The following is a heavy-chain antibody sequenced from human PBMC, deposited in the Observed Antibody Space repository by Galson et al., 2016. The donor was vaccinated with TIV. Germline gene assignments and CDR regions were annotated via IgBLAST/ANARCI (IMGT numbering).Heavy chain of an antibody. D-gene: IGHD4-17*01. V-gene: IGHV3-21*06. J-gene: IGHJ4*02. CDR1: RFTFGAYV. CDR3: ARVLSDGDYCPPLFNY. Sequence: SLRLTCAASRFTFGAYVMHWVRQAPGKGLDSVSSISITGTHSYYSDSVRGRLTISRDNTSFSMYLQMNNLRAEDTAVYYCARVLSDGDYCPPLFNYWGPGSQVTVSS. CDR2: ISITGTHS.